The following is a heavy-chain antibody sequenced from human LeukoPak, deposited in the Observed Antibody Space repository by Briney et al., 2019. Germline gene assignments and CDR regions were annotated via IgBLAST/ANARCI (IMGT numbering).Heavy chain of an antibody. D-gene: IGHD6-13*01. CDR1: GYTLTELS. CDR3: ATWVAAAGTFDY. Sequence: ASVKVSCKVSGYTLTELSMHWVRQAPGKGLEWMGGFDPEDGETIYAQKFQGRVTMTEDTSTDTAYMELSSLRSEDTAVYYCATWVAAAGTFDYWGQGTLVTVYS. J-gene: IGHJ4*02. V-gene: IGHV1-24*01. CDR2: FDPEDGET.